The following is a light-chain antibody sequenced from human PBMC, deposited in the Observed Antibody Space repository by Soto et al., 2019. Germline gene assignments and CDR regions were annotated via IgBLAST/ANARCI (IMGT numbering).Light chain of an antibody. J-gene: IGLJ3*02. V-gene: IGLV2-14*01. Sequence: QPVLTQPASVSGSPGQSITISCTGTSSDVGSYNYVSWYQQSPGKAPKLMIYQISHRHSGVSNRFSGSKSGNTASLTISGLQAEDEADYYCNSYRDNNTWVFGGGTKLTVL. CDR2: QIS. CDR3: NSYRDNNTWV. CDR1: SSDVGSYNY.